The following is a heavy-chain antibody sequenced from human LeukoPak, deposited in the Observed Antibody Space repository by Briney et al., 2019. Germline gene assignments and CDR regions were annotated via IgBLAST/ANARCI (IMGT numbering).Heavy chain of an antibody. Sequence: ASVKVSCKASGGTFSSYAISWVRQAPGQGLEWMGGIIPIFGTANYAQKFQGRVTITADKSTSTAYMELSSLRSEDTAVYYCATYYYDSSGYYSWIDYWGQGTLVTVSS. V-gene: IGHV1-69*06. J-gene: IGHJ4*02. D-gene: IGHD3-22*01. CDR2: IIPIFGTA. CDR1: GGTFSSYA. CDR3: ATYYYDSSGYYSWIDY.